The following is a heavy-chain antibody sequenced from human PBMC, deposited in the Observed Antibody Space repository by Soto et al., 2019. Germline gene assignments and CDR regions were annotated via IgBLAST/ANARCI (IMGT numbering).Heavy chain of an antibody. CDR3: TGGLASGDY. J-gene: IGHJ4*02. Sequence: QVQLVQPGAEVKKPGASVKFSCKASGYIFTNFYIHWVRQAPGQVLEWMGIINPNGGSTNYAQNFQGRITMTSDTSTSTVYMDLSSLRSEDTAVYYFTGGLASGDYWGQGTLITVSS. CDR2: INPNGGST. CDR1: GYIFTNFY. D-gene: IGHD6-6*01. V-gene: IGHV1-46*03.